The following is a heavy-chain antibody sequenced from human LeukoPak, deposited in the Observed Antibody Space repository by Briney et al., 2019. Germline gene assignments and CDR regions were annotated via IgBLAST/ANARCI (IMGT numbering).Heavy chain of an antibody. Sequence: GGSLRLSCAASGFTFSYYGMNWVRQAPGKGLEWVSGISGSGDRTYYEDSVKGRFTISRDNSKNTLYLQMNSLRAEDTAVYYCARAHHYYDSSGYHDAFDTWGQGTMVTVSS. J-gene: IGHJ3*02. CDR1: GFTFSYYG. CDR3: ARAHHYYDSSGYHDAFDT. CDR2: ISGSGDRT. V-gene: IGHV3-23*01. D-gene: IGHD3-22*01.